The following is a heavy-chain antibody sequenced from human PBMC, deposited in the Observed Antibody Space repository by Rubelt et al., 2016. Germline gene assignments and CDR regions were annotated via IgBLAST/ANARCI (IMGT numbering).Heavy chain of an antibody. Sequence: EVQLVESGGVLVQPGGSLRLSCAASGFTFSSCSMNWVRQAPGKGLEWVSYISSGSNTIYYADSVKGRFTISRDNAKNSLYLQMNSLSAEDTAVYYCASNSRGSYLYNYFDYWGQGTLVTVSS. D-gene: IGHD3-16*02. J-gene: IGHJ4*02. CDR2: ISSGSNTI. CDR1: GFTFSSCS. V-gene: IGHV3-48*04. CDR3: ASNSRGSYLYNYFDY.